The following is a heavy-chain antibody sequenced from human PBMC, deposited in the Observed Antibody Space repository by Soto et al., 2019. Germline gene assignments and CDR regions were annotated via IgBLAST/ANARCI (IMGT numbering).Heavy chain of an antibody. D-gene: IGHD5-18*01. V-gene: IGHV2-5*02. J-gene: IGHJ4*02. CDR3: EHIPRGYSYHFDY. CDR1: GLSLTTRGVG. Sequence: QITLKESSPTLVKPTQTLTLTGTFSGLSLTTRGVGVGWIRQPPGKALEWLALIYWDDDEGYSPSLKSRLTITKDTSKNQVVLTMTNMNHVDIATDYWEHIPRGYSYHFDYGSQGTLVTVTS. CDR2: IYWDDDE.